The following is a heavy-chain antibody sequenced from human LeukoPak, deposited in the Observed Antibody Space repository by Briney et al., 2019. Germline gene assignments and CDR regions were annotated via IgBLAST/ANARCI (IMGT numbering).Heavy chain of an antibody. Sequence: GGSLRLSCAASGFTFSSYAMSWVPQAPGKGLEWVSDISGSGGSTYYADSVRGRFTISRDNSKNTLYLQMNSLRAEDTAVYYCAKDSQAHSSSPYHFDYWGQGTLVTVSS. CDR2: ISGSGGST. CDR3: AKDSQAHSSSPYHFDY. J-gene: IGHJ4*02. V-gene: IGHV3-23*01. D-gene: IGHD6-6*01. CDR1: GFTFSSYA.